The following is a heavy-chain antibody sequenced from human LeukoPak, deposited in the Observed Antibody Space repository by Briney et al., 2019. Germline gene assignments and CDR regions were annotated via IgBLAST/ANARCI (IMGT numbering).Heavy chain of an antibody. CDR2: INPSGGST. CDR1: GYTFTSYY. V-gene: IGHV1-46*01. J-gene: IGHJ5*02. Sequence: ASVKVSCKASGYTFTSYYMHWVRQAPGQGLEWMGIINPSGGSTSYAQKFQGRVTMTRDTSTSTVYMELSSLRSEDTAVYYCARVGLLSGHLYWFDPWGQGTLVTVSS. D-gene: IGHD3-3*01. CDR3: ARVGLLSGHLYWFDP.